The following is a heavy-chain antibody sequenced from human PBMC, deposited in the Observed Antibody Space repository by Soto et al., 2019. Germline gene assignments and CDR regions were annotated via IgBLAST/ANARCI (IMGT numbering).Heavy chain of an antibody. CDR2: IYYSGST. D-gene: IGHD6-19*01. CDR3: ARTPGYSCFWSPYYYYYYMDF. Sequence: ETLSLTCTVSGGSISSYYWSWIRQPPGKGLEWIGYIYYSGSTNYNPSLKSRVTISVDTSKNQFSLKLSSVTAADTAVYYCARTPGYSCFWSPYYYYYYMDFWGKGTTVPVSS. V-gene: IGHV4-59*01. CDR1: GGSISSYY. J-gene: IGHJ6*03.